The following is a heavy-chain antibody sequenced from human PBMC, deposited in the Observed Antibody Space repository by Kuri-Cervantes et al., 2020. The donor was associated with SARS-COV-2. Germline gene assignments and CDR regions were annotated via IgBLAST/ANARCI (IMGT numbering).Heavy chain of an antibody. CDR2: INPNSGGT. Sequence: ASVKVSCKASGYTFTGYYMHWVRQAPGQGLEWMGWINPNSGGTNYAQKFQGRVTMTRDTSISTAYMELRSLRSDDTAVYYCARMNYDILTGADAFDIWGQGTMVTVSS. J-gene: IGHJ3*02. D-gene: IGHD3-9*01. CDR1: GYTFTGYY. V-gene: IGHV1-2*02. CDR3: ARMNYDILTGADAFDI.